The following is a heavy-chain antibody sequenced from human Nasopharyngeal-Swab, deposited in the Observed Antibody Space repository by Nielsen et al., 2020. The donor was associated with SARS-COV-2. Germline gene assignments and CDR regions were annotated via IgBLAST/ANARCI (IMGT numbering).Heavy chain of an antibody. V-gene: IGHV3-7*03. D-gene: IGHD2-2*01. J-gene: IGHJ4*02. CDR2: INQDGSEM. CDR1: GFNFNTSW. CDR3: AHYASAAY. Sequence: GESLKISCADSGFNFNTSWMTWVRQAPGKGLEWVANINQDGSEMQYVDSVKGRFNISRDNAENSLYLHMHSLRGDDTAVYYCAHYASAAYWGQGTLVTVSS.